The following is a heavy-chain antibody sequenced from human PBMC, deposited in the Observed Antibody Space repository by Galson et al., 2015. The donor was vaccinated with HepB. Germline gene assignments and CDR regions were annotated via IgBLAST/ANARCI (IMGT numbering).Heavy chain of an antibody. CDR3: AKDFKFRGYCSSTSCYTGSFDY. V-gene: IGHV3-30*18. D-gene: IGHD2-2*02. Sequence: SLRLSCAASGFTFSSYGMHWVRQAPGKGLEWVAVISYDGSNKYYADSVKGRFTISRDNSKNTLYLQMNSLRAEDTAVYYCAKDFKFRGYCSSTSCYTGSFDYWGQGTLVTVSS. J-gene: IGHJ4*02. CDR2: ISYDGSNK. CDR1: GFTFSSYG.